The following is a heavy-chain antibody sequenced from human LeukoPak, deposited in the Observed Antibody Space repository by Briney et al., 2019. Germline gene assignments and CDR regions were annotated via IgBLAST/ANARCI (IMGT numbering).Heavy chain of an antibody. Sequence: ASETLSLTCTVSGGSISSSNWWSWVRQPPGKGLEWIGEIYHSGSTNYNPSLKSRVTISVDTSKNQFSLKLSSVTAADTAVYYCARDPDVLRYFDWSFDIWGQGTMVTVSS. D-gene: IGHD3-9*01. J-gene: IGHJ3*02. CDR2: IYHSGST. V-gene: IGHV4-4*02. CDR3: ARDPDVLRYFDWSFDI. CDR1: GGSISSSNW.